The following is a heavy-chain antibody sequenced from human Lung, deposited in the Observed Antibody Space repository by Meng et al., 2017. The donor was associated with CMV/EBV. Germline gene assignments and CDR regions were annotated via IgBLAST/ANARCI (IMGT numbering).Heavy chain of an antibody. CDR1: GFTFSSYS. Sequence: SCATSGFTFSSYSMNWVRQAPGKGLEWVSFISSTSRYIFYADSVKGRFTISRDNAENSVYIQMNSLRVEDTAVYYCAGAFRGGYYTNDYWGQGTLVTVSS. J-gene: IGHJ4*02. V-gene: IGHV3-21*01. D-gene: IGHD3-3*01. CDR3: AGAFRGGYYTNDY. CDR2: ISSTSRYI.